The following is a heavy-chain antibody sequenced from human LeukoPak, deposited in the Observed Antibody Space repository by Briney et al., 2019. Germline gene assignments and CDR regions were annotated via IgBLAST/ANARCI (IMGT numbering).Heavy chain of an antibody. CDR1: GGSISNYY. Sequence: SETPSLTCTVSGGSISNYYWSWIRHPPGKGLEWIGYIYYSGTTNYSPSLKSRVPISVDTSKNQFSLKLSSFTAADTAVYYCARVMGSGLTGFDYWGQGTLVTVSS. CDR2: IYYSGTT. D-gene: IGHD6-19*01. CDR3: ARVMGSGLTGFDY. V-gene: IGHV4-59*01. J-gene: IGHJ4*02.